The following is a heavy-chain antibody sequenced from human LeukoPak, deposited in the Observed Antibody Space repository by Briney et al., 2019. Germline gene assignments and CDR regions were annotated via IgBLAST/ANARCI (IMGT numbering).Heavy chain of an antibody. V-gene: IGHV3-21*01. CDR3: ARGISRIQLWHKGRAKDAFDI. D-gene: IGHD5-18*01. CDR2: FSSSSHI. J-gene: IGHJ3*02. Sequence: GGPLRLSCAASGFIFSSYSMNWVRQAPGKGLEWVSSFSSSSHIYYADSVKGRFTISRDNAKNSLYLQMNSLRAEDTAVYYCARGISRIQLWHKGRAKDAFDIWGQGTMVTVSS. CDR1: GFIFSSYS.